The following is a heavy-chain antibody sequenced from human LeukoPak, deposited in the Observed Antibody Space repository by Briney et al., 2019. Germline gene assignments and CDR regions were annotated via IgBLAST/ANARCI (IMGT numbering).Heavy chain of an antibody. V-gene: IGHV1-69*01. CDR2: IIPIFGTA. D-gene: IGHD3-22*01. J-gene: IGHJ2*01. CDR3: ARDRYYYDSSGYYSYWYFDL. CDR1: GGTFSSYA. Sequence: ASVKVSCKASGGTFSSYAISWVRQAPGQGLEWMGGIIPIFGTANYAQKFQGRVTITADESTSTAYMELSSLRSEDTAVYYCARDRYYYDSSGYYSYWYFDLWGRGTLVTVSS.